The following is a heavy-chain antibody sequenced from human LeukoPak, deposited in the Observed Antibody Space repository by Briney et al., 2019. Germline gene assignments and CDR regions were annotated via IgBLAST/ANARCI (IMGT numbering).Heavy chain of an antibody. CDR3: ARGFNPDY. J-gene: IGHJ4*02. CDR2: IKQDGSKK. CDR1: GFTFSNNW. V-gene: IGHV3-7*04. Sequence: GGSLRLSCAAYGFTFSNNWMNWVRQAPGKGLKWVANIKQDGSKKCYVDSVKGRFTISRDNAKNSLYLQMNSLRVEDTAVYYCARGFNPDYWGQGTLVTVSS.